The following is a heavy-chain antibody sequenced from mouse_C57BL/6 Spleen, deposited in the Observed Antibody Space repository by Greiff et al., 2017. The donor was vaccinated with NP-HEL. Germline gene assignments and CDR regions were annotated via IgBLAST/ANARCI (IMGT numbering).Heavy chain of an antibody. J-gene: IGHJ1*03. CDR2: FHPYNDDT. V-gene: IGHV1-47*01. D-gene: IGHD2-4*01. CDR1: GYTFTTYP. Sequence: VKLQESGAELVKPGASVKMSCKASGYTFTTYPIEWMKQNHGKSLEWIGNFHPYNDDTKYNEKFKGKATLTVEKSSSTVYLELSRLTSDDSAVYYCARGPPLYYEDWYFDVWGTGTTVTVSS. CDR3: ARGPPLYYEDWYFDV.